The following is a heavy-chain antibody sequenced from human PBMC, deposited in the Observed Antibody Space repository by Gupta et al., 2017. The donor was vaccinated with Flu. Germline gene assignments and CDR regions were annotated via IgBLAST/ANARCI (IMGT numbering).Heavy chain of an antibody. CDR3: ARDSGRFYIDY. Sequence: EVQMVESGGGLVQPGGSLRLSCESSGFTMSRYWMSWVRQAPGKGLEWVANIKQDASEKYYGDFVKGRFSISRDNAKNSHYLKMNNLRAEDTAVYYCARDSGRFYIDYWGQGTLVTVSS. J-gene: IGHJ4*02. D-gene: IGHD1-26*01. CDR2: IKQDASEK. CDR1: GFTMSRYW. V-gene: IGHV3-7*01.